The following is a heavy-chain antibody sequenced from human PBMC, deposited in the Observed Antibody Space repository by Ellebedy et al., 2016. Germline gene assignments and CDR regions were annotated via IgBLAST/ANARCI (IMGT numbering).Heavy chain of an antibody. Sequence: SETLSLTXTVSGGSISSVYWSWIRQPPGRGLEWIGYILYSGSTSYNSSLKSRVTISVDTSSKNQFSLKLSSVTAADTAVYYCARVFGVGASDYWGQGTLVTVSS. CDR2: ILYSGST. V-gene: IGHV4-59*01. J-gene: IGHJ4*02. CDR1: GGSISSVY. CDR3: ARVFGVGASDY. D-gene: IGHD1-26*01.